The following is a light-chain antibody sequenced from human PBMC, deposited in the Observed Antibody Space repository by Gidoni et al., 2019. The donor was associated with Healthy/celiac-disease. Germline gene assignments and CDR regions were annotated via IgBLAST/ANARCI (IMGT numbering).Light chain of an antibody. CDR2: CAS. J-gene: IGKJ2*01. CDR3: QQYNNWPRYT. Sequence: ILTTSSPATLSVSPGERATLSCRASQSVSSNLAWYQQKPGAAPRRLLYCASTRTPSIPPTLIGSGSGREFTLTISSMQSADFAVFYCQQYNNWPRYTFGQGTKLEIK. V-gene: IGKV3-15*01. CDR1: QSVSSN.